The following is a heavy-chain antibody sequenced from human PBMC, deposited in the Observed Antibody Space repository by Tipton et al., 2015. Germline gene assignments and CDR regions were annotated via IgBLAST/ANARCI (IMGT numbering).Heavy chain of an antibody. CDR2: ISRRGDDI. CDR3: ASSSFAGYDTPGYYYFET. Sequence: SLRLSCAASGFTFRDYPMNWVRQAPGKGLQWISSISRRGDDINYADSVKGRFTISRDNAKDSLYLQMNGLRAEDTAVYYCASSSFAGYDTPGYYYFETWGRGTLVTVSS. D-gene: IGHD3-22*01. V-gene: IGHV3-21*06. J-gene: IGHJ4*02. CDR1: GFTFRDYP.